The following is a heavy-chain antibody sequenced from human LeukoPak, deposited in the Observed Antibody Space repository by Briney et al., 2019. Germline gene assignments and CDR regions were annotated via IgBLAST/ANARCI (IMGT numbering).Heavy chain of an antibody. CDR1: GYTFTGYY. CDR3: ARDEGGSFSFDY. Sequence: ASVKVSCKTSGYTFTGYYMHWVRQAPGQGLEWMGWINPNSGGTNYAQKFQGRVTMTRDTSISTAYMELSRLRSDDTAVYYCARDEGGSFSFDYWGQGTLVTVSS. J-gene: IGHJ4*02. CDR2: INPNSGGT. V-gene: IGHV1-2*02. D-gene: IGHD1-26*01.